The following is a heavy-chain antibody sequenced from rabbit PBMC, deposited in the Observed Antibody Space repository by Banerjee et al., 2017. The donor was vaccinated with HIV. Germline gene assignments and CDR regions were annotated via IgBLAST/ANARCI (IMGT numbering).Heavy chain of an antibody. CDR1: GIDFSSYYY. CDR3: ARDPAGGANFITYFNL. CDR2: IYTSSGST. D-gene: IGHD4-2*01. V-gene: IGHV1S43*01. J-gene: IGHJ4*01. Sequence: QSLEESGGGLVKPGGTLTLTCKASGIDFSSYYYMCWVRQAPGKGLELIACIYTSSGSTWYASWVNGRFTISRSTSLNTVDLKMTSLTAADTATYFCARDPAGGANFITYFNLWGPGTLVTVS.